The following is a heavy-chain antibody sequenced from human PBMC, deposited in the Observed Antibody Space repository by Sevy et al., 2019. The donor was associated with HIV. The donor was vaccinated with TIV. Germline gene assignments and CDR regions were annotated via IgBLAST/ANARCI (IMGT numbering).Heavy chain of an antibody. CDR2: ISSDVSRK. D-gene: IGHD3-16*01. CDR1: GFNFSTYA. Sequence: GGSLRLSCSASGFNFSTYAMHWVRQTPGKGLEWVAVISSDVSRKYYAASVRGRFAISRDNSKNTLSLQMSSVRGEDTAVYYCARDARGDAALPDYWGQGTLVTVSS. V-gene: IGHV3-30*09. CDR3: ARDARGDAALPDY. J-gene: IGHJ4*02.